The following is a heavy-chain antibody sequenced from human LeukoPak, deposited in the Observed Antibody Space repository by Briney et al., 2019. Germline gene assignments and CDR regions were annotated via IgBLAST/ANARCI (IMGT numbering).Heavy chain of an antibody. CDR1: GLTFSSYG. V-gene: IGHV3-30*18. D-gene: IGHD2-8*01. CDR2: ISYDGSNK. J-gene: IGHJ4*02. CDR3: AKDRGYCTNGVCYRIDF. Sequence: GGSLRLSCAASGLTFSSYGMHWVRQAPGKGLEWVAIISYDGSNKYYADSVKGRFTISRDNSKNTLFLQMNSLRAEDTAVYYCAKDRGYCTNGVCYRIDFWGQGSLVTVSS.